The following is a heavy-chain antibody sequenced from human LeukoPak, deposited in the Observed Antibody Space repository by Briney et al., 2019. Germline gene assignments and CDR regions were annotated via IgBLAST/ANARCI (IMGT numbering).Heavy chain of an antibody. J-gene: IGHJ4*02. CDR2: IYYSGST. V-gene: IGHV4-59*01. CDR1: GGSISSYY. Sequence: SETLSLTCTVSGGSISSYYWSWIRQPPGKGLEWIGYIYYSGSTNYNPSLKSRVTISVDTSKNQFSLKLSSVTAADTAVYYCARGGGVKGWHDYWGQGTLVTVSS. D-gene: IGHD3-16*01. CDR3: ARGGGVKGWHDY.